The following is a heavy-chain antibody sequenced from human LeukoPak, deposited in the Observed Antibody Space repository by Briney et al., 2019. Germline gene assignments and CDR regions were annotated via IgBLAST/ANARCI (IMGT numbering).Heavy chain of an antibody. D-gene: IGHD2-2*02. V-gene: IGHV1-69*05. Sequence: GASVKVSCKASGGTFSSYAISWVRQAPGQGLEWMGGIIPIFGTANYAQEFQGRVTITTDESTSTAYMELSSLRSEDTAVYYCARHKDIVVVPAAIIGWFDPWGQGTLVTVSS. J-gene: IGHJ5*02. CDR2: IIPIFGTA. CDR1: GGTFSSYA. CDR3: ARHKDIVVVPAAIIGWFDP.